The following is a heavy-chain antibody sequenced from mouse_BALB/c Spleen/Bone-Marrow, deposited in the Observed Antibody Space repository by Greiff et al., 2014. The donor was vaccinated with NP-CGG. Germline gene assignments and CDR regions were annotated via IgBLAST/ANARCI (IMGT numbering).Heavy chain of an antibody. CDR3: SAYNYGSSQFAY. CDR1: GFNIKDTY. CDR2: IDPANGNT. V-gene: IGHV14-3*02. D-gene: IGHD1-1*01. J-gene: IGHJ3*01. Sequence: EVKLQESGAELVKPGASVKLSCTASGFNIKDTYMHWVKQRPEQGLEWIGRIDPANGNTKYDPKFQGKATITADTSSNTAYLQLSSLTSEDTAVYYCSAYNYGSSQFAYWGQGTLVTVSA.